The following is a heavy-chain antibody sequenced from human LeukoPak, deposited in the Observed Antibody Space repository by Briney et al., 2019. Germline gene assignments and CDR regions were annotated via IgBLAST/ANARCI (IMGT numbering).Heavy chain of an antibody. CDR2: IKSKADGGKT. CDR3: TDPPTSL. V-gene: IGHV3-15*01. CDR1: GFNFTNAW. D-gene: IGHD1-1*01. Sequence: GGSLRLSCAASGFNFTNAWVSWVRRAPGTGLEWLGRIKSKADGGKTLHATSVEDRFAISRDDSINTLYLQMNSLKIEDTGVYYCTDPPTSLWGQGILVTVSS. J-gene: IGHJ4*02.